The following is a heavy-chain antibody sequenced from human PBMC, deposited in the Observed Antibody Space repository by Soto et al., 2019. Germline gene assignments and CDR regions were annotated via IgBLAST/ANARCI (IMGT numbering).Heavy chain of an antibody. J-gene: IGHJ3*02. CDR2: MNPNSGNT. D-gene: IGHD1-20*01. Sequence: ASVKVSCKASGYTFTSYDINWVRQATGQGLEWMGWMNPNSGNTGYSQKFQGRVTMTRNTSISTAYMELSSLRSEDTAVYYCATGIIKAGPDAFDIWGQGTMVTVSS. CDR3: ATGIIKAGPDAFDI. V-gene: IGHV1-8*01. CDR1: GYTFTSYD.